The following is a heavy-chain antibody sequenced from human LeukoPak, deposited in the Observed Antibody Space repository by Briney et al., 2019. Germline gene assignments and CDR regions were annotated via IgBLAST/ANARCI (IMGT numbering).Heavy chain of an antibody. CDR3: ARDRQGYYYGSGNSHYYYYMDV. J-gene: IGHJ6*03. CDR1: GYTLTELS. CDR2: LDPEDGET. V-gene: IGHV1-24*01. Sequence: GASVKVSCKVSGYTLTELSMHWVRQAPGKGLEWMGGLDPEDGETIYAQKFQGRVTMTEDTSTDTAYMELSSLRSEDTAVYYCARDRQGYYYGSGNSHYYYYMDVWGKGTTVTISS. D-gene: IGHD3-10*01.